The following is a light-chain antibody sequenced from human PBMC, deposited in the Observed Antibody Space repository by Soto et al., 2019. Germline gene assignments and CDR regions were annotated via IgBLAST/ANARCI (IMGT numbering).Light chain of an antibody. CDR1: QSVSSN. J-gene: IGKJ1*01. CDR3: QQYNNWPWT. V-gene: IGKV3-15*01. CDR2: GAS. Sequence: EIVMTQSPATLSVSPGERATLSCRASQSVSSNLAWYQQKPGQAPRLLIYGASTRATGIPARFSGSVSGTEFTLTISSLQSEDSAVYYCQQYNNWPWTFGQGTKVEIK.